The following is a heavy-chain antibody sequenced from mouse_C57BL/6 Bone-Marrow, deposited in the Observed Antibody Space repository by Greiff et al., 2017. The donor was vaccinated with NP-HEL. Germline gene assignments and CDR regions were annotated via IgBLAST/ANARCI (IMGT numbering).Heavy chain of an antibody. CDR1: GYTFPSNW. V-gene: IGHV1-7*01. CDR2: INPSSGYT. J-gene: IGHJ2*01. Sequence: VQLQESGAELEKPGASVRRSCKASGYTFPSNWRHGVKKRPGQGLEWIGYINPSSGYTKYNQKFKDKATLTADKSSSTAYMQLSSLTYEDSAVYYCARRRGVADYWGQGTTLTVSS. CDR3: ARRRGVADY. D-gene: IGHD1-1*02.